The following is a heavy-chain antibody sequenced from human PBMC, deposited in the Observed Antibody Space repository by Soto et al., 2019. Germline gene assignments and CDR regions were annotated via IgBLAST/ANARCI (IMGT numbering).Heavy chain of an antibody. J-gene: IGHJ5*02. CDR2: IKQDGSEK. CDR1: GFTFSSYW. Sequence: VQLVESGGGLVQPGGSLRLSCAASGFTFSSYWMSWVRQAPGKRLEWVANIKQDGSEKYYVDSVKGRFTISRDNANNSLYLQMNGLRAENTAVYYCARYTHYDFWSGFPPLDNWFDPWGQGTLVTVSS. D-gene: IGHD3-3*01. CDR3: ARYTHYDFWSGFPPLDNWFDP. V-gene: IGHV3-7*01.